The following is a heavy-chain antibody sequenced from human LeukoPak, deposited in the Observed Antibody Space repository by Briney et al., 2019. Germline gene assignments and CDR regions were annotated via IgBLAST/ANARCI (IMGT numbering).Heavy chain of an antibody. V-gene: IGHV3-7*04. CDR1: GFTFSSYW. CDR2: MKQDGSEK. Sequence: PGGSLRLSCAASGFTFSSYWMNWVRQAPGRGLEWVANMKQDGSEKSYVDSVKGRFTISRDNAKNSLYLQMNSLRAEDTAVYYCARFNRRYYFDYWGQGTLVTVSS. D-gene: IGHD2/OR15-2a*01. CDR3: ARFNRRYYFDY. J-gene: IGHJ4*02.